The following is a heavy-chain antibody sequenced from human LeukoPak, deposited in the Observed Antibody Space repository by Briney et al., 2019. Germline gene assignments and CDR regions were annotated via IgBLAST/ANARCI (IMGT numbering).Heavy chain of an antibody. V-gene: IGHV3-21*01. CDR2: ISSSSSYI. J-gene: IGHJ4*02. CDR1: GFTFSSYS. CDR3: AREKNDFWSGYYSGY. D-gene: IGHD3-3*01. Sequence: GGSLRLSCAASGFTFSSYSMNWVRQAPGKGLEWVSSISSSSSYIYYADSVKGRFTISRDNAKNSLYLQMYSLRAEDTAVYYCAREKNDFWSGYYSGYWGQGTLVTVSS.